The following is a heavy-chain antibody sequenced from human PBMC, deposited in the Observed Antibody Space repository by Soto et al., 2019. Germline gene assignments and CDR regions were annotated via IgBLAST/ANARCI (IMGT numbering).Heavy chain of an antibody. CDR2: ISYSGST. V-gene: IGHV4-30-4*01. Sequence: SETLSLTCTVSGGSISSGDFYWSWIRQPPGRGLEWIGYISYSGSTYYNTSLKSRVTISVDTSKNQFSLKLNSVTAADTAVYYCASRGPTGGSYKYNWYDPWGQGTRVTVSS. D-gene: IGHD2-15*01. J-gene: IGHJ5*02. CDR3: ASRGPTGGSYKYNWYDP. CDR1: GGSISSGDFY.